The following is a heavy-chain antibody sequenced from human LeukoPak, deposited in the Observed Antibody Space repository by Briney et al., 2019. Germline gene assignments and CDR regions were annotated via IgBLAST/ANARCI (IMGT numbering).Heavy chain of an antibody. Sequence: ASVKVSCKASGYTFTSYGISWARQAPGQGLEWMGWISAYNGNTNYAQKLQGRVTMTTDTSTSTAYMELRSLRSDDTAVYYCASHYCSGGSCYADSTWFDPWGQGTLVTVSS. CDR1: GYTFTSYG. CDR2: ISAYNGNT. J-gene: IGHJ5*02. CDR3: ASHYCSGGSCYADSTWFDP. V-gene: IGHV1-18*01. D-gene: IGHD2-15*01.